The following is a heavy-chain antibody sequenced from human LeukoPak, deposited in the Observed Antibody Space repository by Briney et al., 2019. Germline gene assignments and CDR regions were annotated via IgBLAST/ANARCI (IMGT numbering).Heavy chain of an antibody. CDR3: ALYSYGFDY. CDR2: IYYSGST. Sequence: SETLSLTCTVSGGSISGPYWSWVRQPPGKGLEWIGYIYYSGSTNYNPSLKSRVTISVDTSKNQFSLKLSSVTAADTAVYYCALYSYGFDYWGQGTLVTVSS. V-gene: IGHV4-59*08. J-gene: IGHJ4*02. CDR1: GGSISGPY. D-gene: IGHD5-18*01.